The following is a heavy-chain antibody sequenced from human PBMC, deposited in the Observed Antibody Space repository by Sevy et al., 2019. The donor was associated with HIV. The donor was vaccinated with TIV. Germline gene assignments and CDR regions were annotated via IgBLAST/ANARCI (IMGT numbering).Heavy chain of an antibody. D-gene: IGHD3-10*01. CDR1: GFTFSSYA. V-gene: IGHV3-30-3*01. J-gene: IGHJ4*02. Sequence: GGSLRLSCAASGFTFSSYAMHWVRQAPGKGLEWVAVISYDGSNKHYADSVKGRFTISRDNSKNTLYLQMNSLRAEDTAVYYCARDANDYYGSGSYPDYWGQGTLVTVSS. CDR2: ISYDGSNK. CDR3: ARDANDYYGSGSYPDY.